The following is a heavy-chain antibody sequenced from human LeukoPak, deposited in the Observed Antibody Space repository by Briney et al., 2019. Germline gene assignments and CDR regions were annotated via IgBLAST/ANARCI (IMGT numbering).Heavy chain of an antibody. CDR2: ISAYNGNT. J-gene: IGHJ4*02. D-gene: IGHD3-22*01. CDR3: ARVPRYYDSSGYYGDPVDY. CDR1: GYTFTSYG. Sequence: ASVNVSCKASGYTFTSYGISWVRQAPGQGLEWMGWISAYNGNTNYAQKLQGRVTMTTDTSTSTAYMELRSLRSDDTAVYYCARVPRYYDSSGYYGDPVDYWGQGTLVTVSS. V-gene: IGHV1-18*01.